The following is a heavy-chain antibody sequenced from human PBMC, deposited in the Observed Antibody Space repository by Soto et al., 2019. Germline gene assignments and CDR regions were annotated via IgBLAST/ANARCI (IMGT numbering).Heavy chain of an antibody. CDR3: ARGGGDYYASDS. CDR1: GFPFSTYS. Sequence: SLRLSCAASGFPFSTYSLNWVRQAPGKGLEWVSSITGSSKYTFYADSVKGRFTISRDNAKSSLYLEMNSLRAEDTAVYYCARGGGDYYASDSWGQGTLVTVSS. CDR2: ITGSSKYT. D-gene: IGHD4-17*01. J-gene: IGHJ4*02. V-gene: IGHV3-21*01.